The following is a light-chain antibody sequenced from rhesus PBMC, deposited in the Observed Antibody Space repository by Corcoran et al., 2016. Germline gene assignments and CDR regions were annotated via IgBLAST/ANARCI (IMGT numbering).Light chain of an antibody. J-gene: IGKJ1*01. CDR3: LQFSSSPRT. Sequence: DIQMTQSPSSLSASVGDTVTITCQASQGISSRLAWYQQKPGKPPNLLIYNASSLQSGVPSRFSGSGSGIDFTLTLRSLQPDDFATYYCLQFSSSPRTFGQGTKVEIK. CDR2: NAS. V-gene: IGKV1-22*01. CDR1: QGISSR.